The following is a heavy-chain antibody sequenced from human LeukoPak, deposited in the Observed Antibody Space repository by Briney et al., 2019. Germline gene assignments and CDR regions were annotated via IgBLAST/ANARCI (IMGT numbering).Heavy chain of an antibody. V-gene: IGHV4-31*03. CDR3: ASGITVIAENYYYGMDV. J-gene: IGHJ6*02. Sequence: SQTLSLTCTVSGGSISSGGYYWSWIRQHPGKGLEWIGYIYYSGSTYNNPSLKSRVTISVDTSKNQFSLKLSSVTAADTAVYYCASGITVIAENYYYGMDVWGQGTTVTVSS. CDR1: GGSISSGGYY. D-gene: IGHD4-11*01. CDR2: IYYSGST.